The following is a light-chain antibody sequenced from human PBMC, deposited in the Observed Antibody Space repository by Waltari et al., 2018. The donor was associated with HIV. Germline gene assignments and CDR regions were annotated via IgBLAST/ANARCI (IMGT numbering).Light chain of an antibody. CDR3: MQTVQLSWT. Sequence: DIVMTQTPLSLSVTPGQPASISCKSSQSLLHSDGKTYLYWYLQRPGQPPQPLMYEVSTRFAGVPDRFSGSGSGTDFILRISRVEAEDVGVYYCMQTVQLSWTFGQGTKVQIK. CDR1: QSLLHSDGKTY. CDR2: EVS. J-gene: IGKJ1*01. V-gene: IGKV2D-29*01.